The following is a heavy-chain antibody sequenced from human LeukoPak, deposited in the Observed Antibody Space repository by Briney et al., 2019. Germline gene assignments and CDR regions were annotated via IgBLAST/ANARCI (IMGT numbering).Heavy chain of an antibody. J-gene: IGHJ4*02. V-gene: IGHV3-30*03. D-gene: IGHD3-3*01. CDR1: GFTFSSYG. CDR2: ISYDGSNK. CDR3: ATLNYDFWSDSSGY. Sequence: GGSLRLSCAASGFTFSSYGMHWVRQAPGKGPEWVAVISYDGSNKYYADSVKGRFTISRDNSKNTLYLQMNSLRAEDTAVYYCATLNYDFWSDSSGYWGQGTLVTVSS.